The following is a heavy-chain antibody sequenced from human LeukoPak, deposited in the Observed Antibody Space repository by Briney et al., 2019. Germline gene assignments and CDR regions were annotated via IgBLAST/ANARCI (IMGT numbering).Heavy chain of an antibody. CDR2: ISGSGGST. D-gene: IGHD3-22*01. V-gene: IGHV3-23*01. Sequence: GGSLRLSCAASGFTFSDYYMSWVRQAPGKGLEWVSAISGSGGSTYYADSVKGRFTISRDNSKNTLYLQMNSLRAEDTAVYYCAKDRFYYDSSGYYRLHFDYWGQGTLVTVSS. CDR3: AKDRFYYDSSGYYRLHFDY. CDR1: GFTFSDYY. J-gene: IGHJ4*02.